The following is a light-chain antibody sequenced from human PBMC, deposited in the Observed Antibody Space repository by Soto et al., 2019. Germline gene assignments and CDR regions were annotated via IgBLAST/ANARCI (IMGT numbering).Light chain of an antibody. CDR1: QSVSSN. J-gene: IGKJ5*01. CDR3: QQYGSSLSIT. CDR2: RAS. V-gene: IGKV3-15*01. Sequence: EIVMTQSPATLSVSPGEGATLSCRAGQSVSSNLAWYQQTPGQAPRLLIYRASTRAAGLPDRFSGSGSGTEFTLTISSLQSEDFAVYYCQQYGSSLSITFGQGTRREIK.